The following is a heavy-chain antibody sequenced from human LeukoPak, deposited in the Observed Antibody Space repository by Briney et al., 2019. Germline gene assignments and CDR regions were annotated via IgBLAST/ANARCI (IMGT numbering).Heavy chain of an antibody. CDR1: GFTFSSYS. D-gene: IGHD5-12*01. Sequence: GGSLRLSCAASGFTFSSYSMNWVRQAPGKGLEWVSSISSSSSYIYYADSVKGRFTISRDNSKNTLYLQMNSLRAEDTAVYYCAKYSGYDSPFDYWGQGTLVTVSS. CDR2: ISSSSSYI. CDR3: AKYSGYDSPFDY. V-gene: IGHV3-21*01. J-gene: IGHJ4*02.